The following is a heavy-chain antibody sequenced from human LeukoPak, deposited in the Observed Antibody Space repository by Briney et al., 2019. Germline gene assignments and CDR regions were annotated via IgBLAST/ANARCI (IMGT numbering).Heavy chain of an antibody. V-gene: IGHV3-23*01. J-gene: IGHJ6*03. CDR2: ISGSGGST. CDR3: AKDRTSSYYYYYYMDV. D-gene: IGHD1-14*01. Sequence: PGGSLRLSCAASGFTFSSYAMSWVRQAPGKGLEWVSAISGSGGSTYYADSVKGRFTISRDSSKNTLYLQMNSLRAEDTAVYYCAKDRTSSYYYYYYMDVWGKGTTVTVSS. CDR1: GFTFSSYA.